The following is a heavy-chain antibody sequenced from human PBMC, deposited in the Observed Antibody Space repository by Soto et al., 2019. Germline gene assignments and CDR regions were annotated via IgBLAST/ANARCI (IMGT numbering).Heavy chain of an antibody. D-gene: IGHD6-13*01. Sequence: QVQLQESGPGLVKPSQTLSLICTVSGGSISSGAYYWSWIRQHPGKGLEGIGYIYYTGSTYHNPSLKSRVTISVDRSKDQCSRTLRSVTAADTAVYYCARDSGIDKTMEGWGKGTTVTVSP. J-gene: IGHJ6*04. CDR1: GGSISSGAYY. V-gene: IGHV4-31*03. CDR3: ARDSGIDKTMEG. CDR2: IYYTGST.